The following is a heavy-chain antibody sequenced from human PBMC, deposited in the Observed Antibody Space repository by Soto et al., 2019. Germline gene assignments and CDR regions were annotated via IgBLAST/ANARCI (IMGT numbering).Heavy chain of an antibody. D-gene: IGHD3-16*02. V-gene: IGHV3-48*02. J-gene: IGHJ4*02. CDR2: ISSSSSTI. Sequence: EVQLVESGGGLVQPGGSLRLSCAASGFTFSSYSMNWVRQAPGKGLEWVSYISSSSSTIYYADSVKGRFTISRDNAKNLLYLQMNSLRDEDTAVYYCARDHPLRGMITFGGGIPEDYWGQGTLVTVSS. CDR3: ARDHPLRGMITFGGGIPEDY. CDR1: GFTFSSYS.